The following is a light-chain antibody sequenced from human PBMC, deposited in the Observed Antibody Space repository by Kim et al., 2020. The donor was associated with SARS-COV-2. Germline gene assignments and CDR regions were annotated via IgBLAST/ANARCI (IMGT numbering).Light chain of an antibody. Sequence: QSITMSGNDTGSDVGRCNLVSRYQEQPGKAPNLMTYEVTKWPSGVFNRFSGSKSVNTTSLTISGLQAEDEAAYYCCSYAPSSTFGVFGGGTQLTVL. CDR2: EVT. CDR3: CSYAPSSTFGV. CDR1: GSDVGRCNL. J-gene: IGLJ3*02. V-gene: IGLV2-23*02.